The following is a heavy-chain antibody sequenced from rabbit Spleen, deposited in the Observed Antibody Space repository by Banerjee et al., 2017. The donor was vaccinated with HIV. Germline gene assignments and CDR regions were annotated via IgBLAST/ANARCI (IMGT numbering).Heavy chain of an antibody. Sequence: QEQLVESGGGLVQPGGSLTLSCKASGFDFSSYYMCWVRQAPGKGLEWIGCIYIGDRSTYYANWVNGRFSISRENIQNTVSLQLNSLTAADTATYFCARSNSPRLYRLDLWGQGTLVTVS. CDR1: GFDFSSYY. CDR2: IYIGDRST. CDR3: ARSNSPRLYRLDL. D-gene: IGHD4-1*01. J-gene: IGHJ3*01. V-gene: IGHV1S47*01.